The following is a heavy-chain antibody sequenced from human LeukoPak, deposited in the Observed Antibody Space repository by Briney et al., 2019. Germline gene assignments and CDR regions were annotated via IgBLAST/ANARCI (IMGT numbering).Heavy chain of an antibody. J-gene: IGHJ4*02. V-gene: IGHV4-31*03. CDR3: ASHYDILTGYFDY. Sequence: SQTLSLTCTVSGGSISSGGYYWSWIRQHPGKGLEWIGYIYYSGSTYYNPSLKSRVTISVDTSKDQFSLKLSSVTAADTAVYYCASHYDILTGYFDYWGQGILVTVSS. CDR2: IYYSGST. CDR1: GGSISSGGYY. D-gene: IGHD3-9*01.